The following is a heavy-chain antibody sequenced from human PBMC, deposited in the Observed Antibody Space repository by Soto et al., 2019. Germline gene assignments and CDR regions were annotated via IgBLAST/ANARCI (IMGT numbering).Heavy chain of an antibody. CDR2: TTGSGDST. CDR3: AKGPDHYYDTSGFHDY. J-gene: IGHJ4*02. V-gene: IGHV3-23*01. D-gene: IGHD3-22*01. CDR1: GFSFSDYA. Sequence: GGSLRLSCAASGFSFSDYAMGWVRQAPGKGLEWVSATTGSGDSTSYTDSVKGRFTISRHNSKNTLYLHMNTLRAEDTAVYYCAKGPDHYYDTSGFHDYWGQGTLVTVSS.